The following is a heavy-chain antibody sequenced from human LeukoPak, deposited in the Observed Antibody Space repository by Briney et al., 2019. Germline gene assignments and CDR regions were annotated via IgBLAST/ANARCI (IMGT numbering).Heavy chain of an antibody. CDR1: GFIFGGYW. Sequence: GGSLRLSCAASGFIFGGYWMSWVRQAPGRGLEWVANTNPDGSIKYYVDSVNGRFTISRDNAKNSLYLQMNSLRAEDTSVYYCVSGFLQWLYWGQGTLVTVSS. D-gene: IGHD3-3*01. CDR2: TNPDGSIK. V-gene: IGHV3-7*01. J-gene: IGHJ4*02. CDR3: VSGFLQWLY.